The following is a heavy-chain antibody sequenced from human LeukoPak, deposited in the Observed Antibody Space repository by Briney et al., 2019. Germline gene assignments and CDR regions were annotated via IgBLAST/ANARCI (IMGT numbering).Heavy chain of an antibody. V-gene: IGHV1-69*05. CDR2: IIPIFGTA. D-gene: IGHD6-6*01. J-gene: IGHJ5*02. CDR1: GGTFSSYA. Sequence: GSSVKVSCKASGGTFSSYAISWVRQAPGQGLEWMGGIIPIFGTANYAQKFQGRVTITTDESTSTAYMELSSLRSEDTAVHYCARERGSAYIAARPDWFDPWGQGTLVTVSS. CDR3: ARERGSAYIAARPDWFDP.